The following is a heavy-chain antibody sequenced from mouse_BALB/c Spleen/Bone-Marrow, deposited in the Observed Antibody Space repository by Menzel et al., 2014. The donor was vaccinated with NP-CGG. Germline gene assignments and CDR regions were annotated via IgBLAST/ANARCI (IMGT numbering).Heavy chain of an antibody. CDR1: GFTFSTYG. J-gene: IGHJ3*01. Sequence: EVKLVESGGGLVQPGGSLKLSCAASGFTFSTYGMSWVRQTPDKRLELVASINNNGGSTYHPDSVKGRFTISRDNAKNTLFLQMTSLRSEDTAMYYCARGGNFAWFAYWGQGTLVTVSA. CDR2: INNNGGST. D-gene: IGHD2-1*01. V-gene: IGHV5-6-3*01. CDR3: ARGGNFAWFAY.